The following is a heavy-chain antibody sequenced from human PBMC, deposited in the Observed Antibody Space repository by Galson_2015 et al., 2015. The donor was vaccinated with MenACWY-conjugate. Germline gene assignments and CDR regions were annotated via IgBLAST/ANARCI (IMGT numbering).Heavy chain of an antibody. J-gene: IGHJ5*02. V-gene: IGHV3-15*01. CDR1: GPTFSNVW. CDR3: TRDRDVGGSRWWFDP. Sequence: SLRLSCATSGPTFSNVWMSWVRQAPGKGLEWVARIKCRTDGGTTDYATPVKGRFTILRDDSAKTLYLQMNSLKIEDTAMYFCTRDRDVGGSRWWFDPWGQGTLVTVSS. D-gene: IGHD2-15*01. CDR2: IKCRTDGGTT.